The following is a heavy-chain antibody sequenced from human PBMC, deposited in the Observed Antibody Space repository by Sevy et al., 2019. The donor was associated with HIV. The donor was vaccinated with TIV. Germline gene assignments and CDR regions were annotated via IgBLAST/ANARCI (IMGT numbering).Heavy chain of an antibody. Sequence: GGSLRLSCAASGFSFSNYEMNWVRQAPGKGLEWISYISSSGSRIYYADSVRGRFIISRDNDKNSLYLQMSSLRAEDTAVYYCARDLPPSATTVAHFDFWGQGTLVTVSS. V-gene: IGHV3-48*03. CDR1: GFSFSNYE. CDR2: ISSSGSRI. J-gene: IGHJ4*02. CDR3: ARDLPPSATTVAHFDF. D-gene: IGHD4-17*01.